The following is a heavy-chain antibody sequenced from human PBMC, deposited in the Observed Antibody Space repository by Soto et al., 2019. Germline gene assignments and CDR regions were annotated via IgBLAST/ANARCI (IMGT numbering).Heavy chain of an antibody. D-gene: IGHD2-8*02. Sequence: SETLSLTCAVYGGSFSGYSWTWIRQPPGTGLEWIGEINHSGSTNYNPSLKSRVTISVDTSKNQFSLKLTSVTATDTAVYYCARDKITGLFDYWGQGTLVTVSS. CDR2: INHSGST. CDR3: ARDKITGLFDY. CDR1: GGSFSGYS. J-gene: IGHJ4*02. V-gene: IGHV4-34*01.